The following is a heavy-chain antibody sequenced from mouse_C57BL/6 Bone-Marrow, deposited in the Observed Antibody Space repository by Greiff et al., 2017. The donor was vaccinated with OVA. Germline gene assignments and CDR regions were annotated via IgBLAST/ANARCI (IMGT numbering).Heavy chain of an antibody. CDR2: IYPGDGDP. Sequence: QVQLKQSGAELVKPGASVKISCKASGYAFSSYWMNWVKQRPGKGLEWIGQIYPGDGDPNYNGQFQGKATLTADKSSSTAYMQLSSLTSEDSAVYFCARSYYYGSTPWFAYWGQGTLVTVSA. V-gene: IGHV1-80*01. D-gene: IGHD1-1*01. J-gene: IGHJ3*01. CDR3: ARSYYYGSTPWFAY. CDR1: GYAFSSYW.